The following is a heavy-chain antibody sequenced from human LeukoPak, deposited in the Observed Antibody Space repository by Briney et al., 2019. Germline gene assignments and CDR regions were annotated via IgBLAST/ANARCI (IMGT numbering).Heavy chain of an antibody. CDR2: IYYSGST. CDR3: ATRSNSWYYFDY. V-gene: IGHV4-31*11. CDR1: GGSISSGGYS. Sequence: SQTLSLTCAVSGGSISSGGYSWSWIRQPPGKGLEWIGYIYYSGSTYYNPSLKSRVTISVDTSKNQFSLKLSSVTAADTAVYYCATRSNSWYYFDYWGQGALVAVSS. D-gene: IGHD6-13*01. J-gene: IGHJ4*02.